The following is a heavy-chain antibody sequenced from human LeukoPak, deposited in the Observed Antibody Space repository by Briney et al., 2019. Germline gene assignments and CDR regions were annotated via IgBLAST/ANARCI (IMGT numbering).Heavy chain of an antibody. V-gene: IGHV4-59*01. CDR2: YYYGGST. Sequence: SETLSLTCTVSGASISNYYWTCIRQPPGKGLEWIGYYYYGGSTEYNPSLKSRVTISVDTFKNQFSLKLSSVTAADTAVYYCASRYGSGSYGFDFWGQGTLVTVSS. CDR3: ASRYGSGSYGFDF. J-gene: IGHJ4*02. CDR1: GASISNYY. D-gene: IGHD3-10*01.